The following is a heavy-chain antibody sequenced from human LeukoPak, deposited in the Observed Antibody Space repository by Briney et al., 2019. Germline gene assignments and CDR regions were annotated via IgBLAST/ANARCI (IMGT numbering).Heavy chain of an antibody. CDR2: INPSGGST. CDR1: GYTFTSYY. V-gene: IGHV1-46*01. Sequence: AASVKVSCKASGYTFTSYYMHWVRQAPGHGLEWMGIINPSGGSTSYAQKFQGRVTMTRDTSTSTVYMELSSLRSEDTAVYYCARDAYYDSWSGYYAGYLDYWGQGTLVTVSS. J-gene: IGHJ4*02. D-gene: IGHD3-3*01. CDR3: ARDAYYDSWSGYYAGYLDY.